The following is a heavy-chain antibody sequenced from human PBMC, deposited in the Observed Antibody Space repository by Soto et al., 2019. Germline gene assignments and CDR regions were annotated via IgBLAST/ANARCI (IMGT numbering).Heavy chain of an antibody. CDR2: IYRTGST. V-gene: IGHV4-4*02. CDR1: GGSFTSNNW. J-gene: IGHJ4*02. Sequence: PSETLSLTCAVSGGSFTSNNWWTWVRQPPGQGLEWIGEIYRTGSTNYNPSLKSRVTISLDKSENQFSLKVTSLTAADTAVYYCASRDPGTSVDYWGQGTLVTISS. D-gene: IGHD1-7*01. CDR3: ASRDPGTSVDY.